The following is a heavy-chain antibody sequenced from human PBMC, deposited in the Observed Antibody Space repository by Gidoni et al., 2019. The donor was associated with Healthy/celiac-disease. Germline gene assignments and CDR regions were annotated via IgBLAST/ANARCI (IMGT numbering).Heavy chain of an antibody. Sequence: EVQLVESGGGLVQPGGSLKLSCAAPGFTFSGAAMHWVRQASGKGLEWVGRIRSKANSYATAYAASVKGRFTISRDDSKNTAYLQMNSLKTEDTAVYYCTRQVIAAAAIYYYYGMDVWGQGTTVTVSS. CDR1: GFTFSGAA. V-gene: IGHV3-73*02. J-gene: IGHJ6*02. CDR2: IRSKANSYAT. CDR3: TRQVIAAAAIYYYYGMDV. D-gene: IGHD6-13*01.